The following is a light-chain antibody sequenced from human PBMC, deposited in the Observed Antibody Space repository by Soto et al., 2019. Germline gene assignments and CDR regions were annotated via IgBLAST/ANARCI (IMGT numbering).Light chain of an antibody. J-gene: IGKJ5*01. Sequence: DIQMTQSPSSLSASVGDRVTITCQASQDITNYLNWYQQKPGKAPKLLIYDASTLETGVPSRFSGSGSGTDFAFTISSLQPEDIATYYCQHVDNLPITCGQGTRLEIK. CDR2: DAS. V-gene: IGKV1-33*01. CDR3: QHVDNLPIT. CDR1: QDITNY.